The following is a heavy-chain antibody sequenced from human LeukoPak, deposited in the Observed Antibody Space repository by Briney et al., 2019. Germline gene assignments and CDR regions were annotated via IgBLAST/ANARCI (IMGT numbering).Heavy chain of an antibody. CDR1: GFTFSNYC. CDR2: ISERSVYI. V-gene: IGHV3-21*04. CDR3: ARNHYYDSSGIAGGL. D-gene: IGHD3-22*01. Sequence: PGGSLRRSCAASGFTFSNYCMNWVRQAPGKGLEWVSSISERSVYIYYADSVKGRFTISRDNAKNSLYLQMNSLRAEDTAVYYCARNHYYDSSGIAGGLWGLGTLVTVSS. J-gene: IGHJ3*01.